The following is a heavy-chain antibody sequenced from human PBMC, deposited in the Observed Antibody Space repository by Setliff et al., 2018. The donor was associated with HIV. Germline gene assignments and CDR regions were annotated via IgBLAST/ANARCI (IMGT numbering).Heavy chain of an antibody. Sequence: PSETLSLTCAVSGGSISSSNWWTWVRQPPGKGLEWVGELYHSGSANYNPSLKSRVTMSVDPSKNPFSLKLSSVTAADTAVYYCARQDLRISAADTTVNCFDPWGQGTLVTVSS. J-gene: IGHJ5*02. CDR1: GGSISSSNW. CDR2: LYHSGSA. V-gene: IGHV4-4*02. CDR3: ARQDLRISAADTTVNCFDP. D-gene: IGHD6-13*01.